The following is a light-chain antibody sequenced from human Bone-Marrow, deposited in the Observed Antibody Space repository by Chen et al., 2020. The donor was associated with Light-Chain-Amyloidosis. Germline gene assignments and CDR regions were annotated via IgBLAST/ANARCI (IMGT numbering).Light chain of an antibody. CDR3: SSYTSASTLYV. CDR1: NNDVGHYNY. V-gene: IGLV2-14*03. Sequence: SALTQPASVSGSPGQSITISCTGTNNDVGHYNYFSWYQQHPGNAPKLIIYDGDNRPSGVLKRCSGSKSGNTASLTISGLQAGDEDDYYCSSYTSASTLYVFGTGTKVTVL. CDR2: DGD. J-gene: IGLJ1*01.